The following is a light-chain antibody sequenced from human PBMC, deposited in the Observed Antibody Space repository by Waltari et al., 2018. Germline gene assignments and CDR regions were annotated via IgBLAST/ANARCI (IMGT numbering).Light chain of an antibody. J-gene: IGLJ3*02. CDR1: RSNIGTTT. V-gene: IGLV1-44*01. CDR3: AAWDDSLNGVV. CDR2: SFN. Sequence: QSVLTQPPSASGTPGQRVTIACSGGRSNIGTTTVSWYHHLPGTPPNLLIYSFNQRPAGVPDRFSGSKSGTSASLVISGLQSEDEADYYCAAWDDSLNGVVFGGGTKVTVL.